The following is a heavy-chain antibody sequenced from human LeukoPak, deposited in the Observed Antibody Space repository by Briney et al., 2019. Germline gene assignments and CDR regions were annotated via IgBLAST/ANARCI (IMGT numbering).Heavy chain of an antibody. Sequence: KTRGSLRLSCAASGFTFSSYNMNWVRQAPGKGLEWVSSISSSSSYIYYADSVKGRFTISRDNAKNSLYLQMNSLRAEDTAVYYCARSHYCSGGSCYASDYWGQGTLVTVSS. D-gene: IGHD2-15*01. CDR3: ARSHYCSGGSCYASDY. V-gene: IGHV3-21*01. CDR1: GFTFSSYN. CDR2: ISSSSSYI. J-gene: IGHJ4*02.